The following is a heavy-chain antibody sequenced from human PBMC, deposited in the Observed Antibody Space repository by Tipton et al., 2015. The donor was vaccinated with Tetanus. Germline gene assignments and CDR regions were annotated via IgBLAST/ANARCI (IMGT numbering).Heavy chain of an antibody. Sequence: TLSLTCTVSGDSVRSGDYQWNWTRQSPGKGLEWIAFIHHSGLAFSKPSLKSRVSISIDTSQNQFSLRLTSVTAADTAVYFCARNVYTVTNDAFDIWGHGTLVNVSS. V-gene: IGHV4-30-4*08. D-gene: IGHD4-11*01. J-gene: IGHJ3*02. CDR1: GDSVRSGDYQ. CDR3: ARNVYTVTNDAFDI. CDR2: IHHSGLA.